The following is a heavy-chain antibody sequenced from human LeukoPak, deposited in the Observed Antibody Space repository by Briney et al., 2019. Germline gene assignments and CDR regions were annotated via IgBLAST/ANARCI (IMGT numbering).Heavy chain of an antibody. CDR1: GYTFTSYY. V-gene: IGHV1-46*01. Sequence: PGASVKVSCKASGYTFTSYYMHWVRQAPGQGLEWMGIINPSGGSTSYAQKFQGRVTMARDTSTSTVYMELSSLRSEDTAVYYCATTHTYYDFWSGYLDYWGQGTLVTVSS. CDR2: INPSGGST. CDR3: ATTHTYYDFWSGYLDY. J-gene: IGHJ4*02. D-gene: IGHD3-3*01.